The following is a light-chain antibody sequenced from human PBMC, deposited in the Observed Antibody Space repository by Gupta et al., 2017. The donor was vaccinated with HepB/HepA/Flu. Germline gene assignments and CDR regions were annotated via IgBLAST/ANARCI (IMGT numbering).Light chain of an antibody. J-gene: IGKJ1*01. Sequence: EIVLTQSPGTLSLSPGERAILSCRASQFISSSFLAWYQQKPGQAPTLLISGTSRKATGIPDRFSGSGSGTXFTLTIXRLEPEDFAVYYCLQDCNSFRTFGXGTKVEIK. CDR2: GTS. CDR3: LQDCNSFRT. CDR1: QFISSSF. V-gene: IGKV3-20*01.